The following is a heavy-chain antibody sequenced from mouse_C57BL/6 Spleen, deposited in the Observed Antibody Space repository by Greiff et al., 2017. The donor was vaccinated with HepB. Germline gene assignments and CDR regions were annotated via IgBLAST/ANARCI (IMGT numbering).Heavy chain of an antibody. Sequence: EVKLVESGGDLVKPGGSLKLSCAASGFTFSSYGMSWVRQTPDKRLEWVATISSGGSYTYYPDSVKGRFTISRDNAKNTLYLQMSSLKSEYTAMYYCARPFITTVNWYFDVWGTGTTVTVSS. J-gene: IGHJ1*03. V-gene: IGHV5-6*02. CDR3: ARPFITTVNWYFDV. D-gene: IGHD1-1*01. CDR1: GFTFSSYG. CDR2: ISSGGSYT.